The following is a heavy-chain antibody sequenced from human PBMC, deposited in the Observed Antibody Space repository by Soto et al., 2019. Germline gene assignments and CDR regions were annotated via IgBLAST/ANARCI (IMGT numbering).Heavy chain of an antibody. D-gene: IGHD2-8*02. CDR3: ARRVHTAGAPWYFDL. Sequence: QVQLQESGPGLVKPSDTLSLTCAVSGYSIRSDNWWGWIRQPPGKGLAWIGYIYHSGFTYYNPSLKSRAPMSVETAKNQYSQNLNYVPAVDTAVYYCARRVHTAGAPWYFDLWGRGTLVTVSS. V-gene: IGHV4-28*01. CDR2: IYHSGFT. J-gene: IGHJ2*01. CDR1: GYSIRSDNW.